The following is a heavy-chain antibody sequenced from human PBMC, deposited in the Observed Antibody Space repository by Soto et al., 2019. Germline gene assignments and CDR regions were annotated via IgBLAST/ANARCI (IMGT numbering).Heavy chain of an antibody. CDR2: IIPIFGTA. D-gene: IGHD3-3*01. CDR3: AGQPPPPNYDFWSGPSYYYYGMDV. CDR1: GGTFSSYA. J-gene: IGHJ6*02. Sequence: GASVKVSCKASGGTFSSYAISWVRQAPGQGLEWMGGIIPIFGTANYAQKFQGRVTITADKSTSTAYMELSSLRSEDTAVYYCAGQPPPPNYDFWSGPSYYYYGMDVWGQGTTVTVSS. V-gene: IGHV1-69*06.